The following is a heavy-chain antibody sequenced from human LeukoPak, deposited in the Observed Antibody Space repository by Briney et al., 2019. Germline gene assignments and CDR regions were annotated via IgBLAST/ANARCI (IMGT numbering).Heavy chain of an antibody. CDR3: ARGGEVGGTGSRFDY. D-gene: IGHD1-26*01. CDR1: GGSISRYY. J-gene: IGHJ4*02. V-gene: IGHV4-4*07. CDR2: VYTNGST. Sequence: SETLSLTCNVSGGSISRYYWSWIRQPAGKGLEWIGRVYTNGSTNYNPSLKSRVTMSVETSKSQFSLKLSSVTAADTAIYYCARGGEVGGTGSRFDYWGQGTLVTVSP.